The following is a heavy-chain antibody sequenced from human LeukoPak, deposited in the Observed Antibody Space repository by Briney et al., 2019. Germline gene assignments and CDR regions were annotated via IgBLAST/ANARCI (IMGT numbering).Heavy chain of an antibody. J-gene: IGHJ4*02. CDR2: IYHSGST. CDR3: ARQELSGSDYFDY. D-gene: IGHD3-10*01. Sequence: SETLSLTCTVSGYSISGAYYWGWIRQPPGKGLEWIGSIYHSGSTYHNPSLKSRVNISVDTSKNQFSLKLSSVTAADTAVYYCARQELSGSDYFDYWGQGTLVTVSS. V-gene: IGHV4-38-2*02. CDR1: GYSISGAYY.